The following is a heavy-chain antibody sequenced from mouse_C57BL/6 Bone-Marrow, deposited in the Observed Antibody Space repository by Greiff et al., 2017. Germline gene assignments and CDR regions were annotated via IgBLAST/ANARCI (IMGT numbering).Heavy chain of an antibody. V-gene: IGHV5-6*01. D-gene: IGHD2-4*01. CDR3: ARRDYDYDSEAMDY. Sequence: EVQLVESGGDLVKPGGSLKLSCAASGFTFSSYGMSWVRQTPDKRLEWVATISSGGSYTYYPDSVKGRFTISRDNAKNTLYLQMSSLKSEDTAMYYCARRDYDYDSEAMDYWGQGTSVTVSS. CDR1: GFTFSSYG. CDR2: ISSGGSYT. J-gene: IGHJ4*01.